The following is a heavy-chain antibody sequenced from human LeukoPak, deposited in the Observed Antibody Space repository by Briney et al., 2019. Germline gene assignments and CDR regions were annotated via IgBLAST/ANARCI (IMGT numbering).Heavy chain of an antibody. CDR3: ARANYYGSGSYYGLYDY. D-gene: IGHD3-10*01. CDR1: GGSISSSNW. CDR2: IYYSGST. Sequence: SGTLSLTCAVSGGSISSSNWWSWVRQPPGKGLEWIGYIYYSGSTNYNPSLKSRVTISVDTSKNQFSLKLSSVTAADTAVYYCARANYYGSGSYYGLYDYWGQGTLVTVSS. J-gene: IGHJ4*02. V-gene: IGHV4-4*02.